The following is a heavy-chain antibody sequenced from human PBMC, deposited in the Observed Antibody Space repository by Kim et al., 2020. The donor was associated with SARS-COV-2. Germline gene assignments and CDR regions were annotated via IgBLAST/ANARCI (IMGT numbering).Heavy chain of an antibody. CDR1: GDSIGSFY. Sequence: SETLYLTCSVSGDSIGSFYWSWIRQTPGKGLEWIGYVYHSGTANFSPSFNSRVTLSVDMAKNQFSLTLRSVTAADTAFYYCARETTGYGELPDWGQGILVIVSS. V-gene: IGHV4-59*01. CDR3: ARETTGYGELPD. CDR2: VYHSGTA. D-gene: IGHD3-10*01. J-gene: IGHJ4*02.